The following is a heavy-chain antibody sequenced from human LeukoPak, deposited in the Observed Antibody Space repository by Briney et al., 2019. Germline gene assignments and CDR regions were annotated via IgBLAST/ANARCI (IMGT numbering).Heavy chain of an antibody. CDR3: ARYINGAFDY. CDR2: INGGNGYT. CDR1: GYTFANYG. J-gene: IGHJ4*02. D-gene: IGHD2-8*01. Sequence: PSVKVSCKASGYTFANYGVHWVRHAPAQRLEWMGWINGGNGYTKYSQKFQGRVTITGDTSASTAYMGLSRLRSEDTAVYYCARYINGAFDYWGQGTLVTVSS. V-gene: IGHV1-3*01.